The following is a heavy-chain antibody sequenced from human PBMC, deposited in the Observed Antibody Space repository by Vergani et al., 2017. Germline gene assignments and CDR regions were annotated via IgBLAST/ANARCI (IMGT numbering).Heavy chain of an antibody. CDR1: GFTFSSYS. J-gene: IGHJ4*02. V-gene: IGHV3-21*04. Sequence: VQLVESGGGLVKPGGSLRLSCAASGFTFSSYSMNWVRQAPGKGLEWVSSISSSSSYIYYADSVKGRFTISRDNSKNTLYLQMNSLRAEDTAVYYCAKDRRSGNGKDFDYWGQGTLVTVSS. CDR3: AKDRRSGNGKDFDY. CDR2: ISSSSSYI. D-gene: IGHD3-10*01.